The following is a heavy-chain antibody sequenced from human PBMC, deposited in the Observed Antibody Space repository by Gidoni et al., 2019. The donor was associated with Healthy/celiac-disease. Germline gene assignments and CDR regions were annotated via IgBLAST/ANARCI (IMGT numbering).Heavy chain of an antibody. Sequence: QVQLVESGGGVVQPGRSLRLSCAASGFTFSSYAMHWVRQAPGKGLGWVAVISYDGSNKYYADSVKGRFTISRDNSKNTLYLQMNSLRAEDTAVYYCARDWGPAAVARNYYYYGMDVWGQGTTVTVSS. J-gene: IGHJ6*02. CDR1: GFTFSSYA. CDR3: ARDWGPAAVARNYYYYGMDV. D-gene: IGHD6-19*01. V-gene: IGHV3-30-3*01. CDR2: ISYDGSNK.